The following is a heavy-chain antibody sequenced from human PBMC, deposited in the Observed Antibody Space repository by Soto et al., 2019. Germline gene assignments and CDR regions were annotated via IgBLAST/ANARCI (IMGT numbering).Heavy chain of an antibody. Sequence: GGSLRLSCAASGFTFSSYGMHWVRQAPGKGLEWVAVISYDGSNKYYVDSVKGRFTISRDNAKNSLYLQMNSLRAEDTAVYYCARVSSSWQLYFDYWGQGTLVTVSS. CDR3: ARVSSSWQLYFDY. V-gene: IGHV3-30*03. CDR1: GFTFSSYG. D-gene: IGHD6-13*01. CDR2: ISYDGSNK. J-gene: IGHJ4*02.